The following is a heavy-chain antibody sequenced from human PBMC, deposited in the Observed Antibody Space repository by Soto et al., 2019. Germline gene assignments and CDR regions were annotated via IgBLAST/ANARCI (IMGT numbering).Heavy chain of an antibody. V-gene: IGHV1-8*01. D-gene: IGHD2-21*01. CDR2: MNPNCGNT. CDR1: GYTFTSYD. J-gene: IGHJ4*02. CDR3: ARGILWRSTDGY. Sequence: ASVKVSCKASGYTFTSYDINWVRQATGQGLEWMGWMNPNCGNTGYAQKFQGRVTMTRNTSISTAYMELSSLRSEDTAVYYCARGILWRSTDGYWGQGTLVTVSS.